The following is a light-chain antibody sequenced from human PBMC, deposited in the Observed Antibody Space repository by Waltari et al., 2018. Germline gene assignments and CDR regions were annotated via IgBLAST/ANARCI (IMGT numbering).Light chain of an antibody. CDR2: WAS. CDR1: QSVLHRTNYKNY. Sequence: DIVMTQSPDNLAVSLGERATINCKSRQSVLHRTNYKNYLTWYQQKPGTPTKLLIYWASTLEFRFPVRFSGSGAGTDFNLTITRLHAQDVAVYYCQQHYCHLITFVGGTKVEI. J-gene: IGKJ4*01. CDR3: QQHYCHLIT. V-gene: IGKV4-1*01.